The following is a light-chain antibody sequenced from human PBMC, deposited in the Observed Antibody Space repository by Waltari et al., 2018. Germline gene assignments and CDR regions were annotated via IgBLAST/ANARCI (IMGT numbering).Light chain of an antibody. Sequence: DIVMTQSPDSLAVSLGERATINCKSSQSVFYSSRDKNPLAWYQQRPGQPPKLLIYWASTRESGVPDRFSGSGSGTDFTLTISSLQAEDVAVYYCQQSYTTPYTFGQGTKVEIK. V-gene: IGKV4-1*01. J-gene: IGKJ2*01. CDR1: QSVFYSSRDKNP. CDR3: QQSYTTPYT. CDR2: WAS.